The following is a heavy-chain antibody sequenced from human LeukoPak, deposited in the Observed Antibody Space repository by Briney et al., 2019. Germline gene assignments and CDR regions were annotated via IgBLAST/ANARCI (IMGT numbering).Heavy chain of an antibody. V-gene: IGHV4-61*02. CDR3: ASQIVPAADRGAFDI. J-gene: IGHJ3*02. CDR2: IYTSGST. CDR1: GGSISSGSYY. Sequence: PSETLSLTCTVSGGSISSGSYYWSWIRQPAGKGLEWIGRIYTSGSTNYNPSLKSRVTISVDTSKNQFSLKLSSVTAADTAVYYCASQIVPAADRGAFDIWGQGTMVTVSS. D-gene: IGHD2-2*01.